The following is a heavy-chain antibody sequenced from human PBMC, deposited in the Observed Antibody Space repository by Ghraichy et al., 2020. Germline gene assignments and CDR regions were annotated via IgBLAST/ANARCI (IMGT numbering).Heavy chain of an antibody. Sequence: GGSLRLSCAASGFTFKSGGMHWVRQAPGKGLEWVAVTSLDGSNDYYSDSVKGRFTISRANSKNTGYLQMSRLTTEDTAVYFCAKDPLVRGLILSDVWGIGTTVTVAS. D-gene: IGHD3-10*01. CDR1: GFTFKSGG. J-gene: IGHJ6*04. CDR2: TSLDGSND. CDR3: AKDPLVRGLILSDV. V-gene: IGHV3-30*18.